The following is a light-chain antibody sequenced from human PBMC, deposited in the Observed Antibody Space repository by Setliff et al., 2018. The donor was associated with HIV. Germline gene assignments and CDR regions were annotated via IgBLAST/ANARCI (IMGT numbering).Light chain of an antibody. CDR1: SSNIGAGYD. CDR2: GTA. CDR3: QSYDTSLSGSV. Sequence: QSVLTQPPSVSGAPGQRVSISCTGSSSNIGAGYDVHWYQQFPGTAPKLLIFGTANRPSGVPDQFSASKSGTSASLAITGLQAEDEADYFCQSYDTSLSGSVFGGGTKVTVL. J-gene: IGLJ3*02. V-gene: IGLV1-40*01.